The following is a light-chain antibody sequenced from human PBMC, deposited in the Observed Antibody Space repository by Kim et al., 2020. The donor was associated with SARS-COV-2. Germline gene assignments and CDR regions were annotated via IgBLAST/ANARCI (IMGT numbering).Light chain of an antibody. V-gene: IGLV2-11*01. Sequence: QSALTQPRSVSGSPGQSVAISCTGISSDVGVYNFVSWYQHHPGKAPKLMIYDVNKRPSGVPDRFSGSKSGNTASLTISGLQDEDDADYYCCSYSASSVIFGGGTQLTVL. J-gene: IGLJ2*01. CDR1: SSDVGVYNF. CDR2: DVN. CDR3: CSYSASSVI.